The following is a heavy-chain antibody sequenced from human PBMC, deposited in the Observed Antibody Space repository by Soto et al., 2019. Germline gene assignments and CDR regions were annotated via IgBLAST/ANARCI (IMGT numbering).Heavy chain of an antibody. D-gene: IGHD3-10*01. CDR3: AKEASVPSFGEFWFFDL. Sequence: EVQLLESGGGLVQPGGSLRLSCDGSGFTFPNYGMTWVRQAPGQGLEWVSSVSGDGFTAYYADSVKGRFTISRDNSKNTVYVLMKSLRAEDTAVYYCAKEASVPSFGEFWFFDLWGRGTPVTVSS. J-gene: IGHJ2*01. CDR1: GFTFPNYG. V-gene: IGHV3-23*01. CDR2: VSGDGFTA.